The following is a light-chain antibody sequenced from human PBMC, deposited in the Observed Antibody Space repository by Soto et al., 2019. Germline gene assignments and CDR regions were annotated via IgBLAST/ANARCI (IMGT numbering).Light chain of an antibody. J-gene: IGKJ4*01. Sequence: EIVLTQSPGTLSVSPGERATLSFRASQSVSSSYLAWYQQKPGQAPRLLIYGASSRATGIPDRFSGSGSGTDFTLTISRLEPEDFAVYYCQQFSSYPLTFGGGTKVDIK. V-gene: IGKV3-20*01. CDR3: QQFSSYPLT. CDR1: QSVSSSY. CDR2: GAS.